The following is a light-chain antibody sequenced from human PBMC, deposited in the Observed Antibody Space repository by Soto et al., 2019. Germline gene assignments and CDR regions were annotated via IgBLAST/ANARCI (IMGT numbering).Light chain of an antibody. Sequence: VVLTQSPLSLPVNFGQPASISCRSSKSLVYSDGNTHLSWFHQRPGQSPRRLIYRVSSRGSGVPDRFSGSGSGTDFTLEISRVEAEDVGIYFCKQGTHWPRTFGQGTKVEVK. J-gene: IGKJ1*01. CDR1: KSLVYSDGNTH. CDR3: KQGTHWPRT. V-gene: IGKV2-30*01. CDR2: RVS.